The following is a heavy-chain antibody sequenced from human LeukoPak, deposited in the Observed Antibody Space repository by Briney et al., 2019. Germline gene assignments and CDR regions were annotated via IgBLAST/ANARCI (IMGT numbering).Heavy chain of an antibody. Sequence: GGSLRPSCAASGFTFSSYSMNRVRQAPGKGLEWVSYISSSGSTIYYADSVKGRLTISRDNAKNSLYLQLSSLRDEDTAVYYCAGDCRLNCARQPGFDSWGQGTLVTVSS. J-gene: IGHJ5*01. V-gene: IGHV3-48*02. D-gene: IGHD1-1*01. CDR3: AGDCRLNCARQPGFDS. CDR1: GFTFSSYS. CDR2: ISSSGSTI.